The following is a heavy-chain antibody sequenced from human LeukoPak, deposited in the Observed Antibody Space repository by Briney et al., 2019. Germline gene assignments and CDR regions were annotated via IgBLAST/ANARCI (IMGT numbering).Heavy chain of an antibody. Sequence: SETLSLTCTVSGGSISSYYWSWIRQPPGKGLEWIGYIYYSGSTNHNPSLKSRVTISVDTSMNQFSLKLSSVTAADTAVYYCARGIAARLLYWGQGTLVTVSS. CDR1: GGSISSYY. J-gene: IGHJ4*02. V-gene: IGHV4-59*01. CDR2: IYYSGST. D-gene: IGHD6-6*01. CDR3: ARGIAARLLY.